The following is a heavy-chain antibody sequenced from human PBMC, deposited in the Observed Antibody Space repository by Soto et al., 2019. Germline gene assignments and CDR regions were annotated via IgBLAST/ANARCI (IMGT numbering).Heavy chain of an antibody. CDR2: VYTSGST. CDR1: GGSISNSNY. V-gene: IGHV4-39*01. CDR3: ARQRPPVLRRQPDAFDI. Sequence: QLQLQESGPGLVKPSETLSLTCSVSGGSISNSNYWGWIRQPPGKGPEWIGSVYTSGSTYHNPSLKSRVSMSVDTTKTQFSLKLTSLTDADTAVSYCARQRPPVLRRQPDAFDIWGPGIVVIVSS. D-gene: IGHD4-17*01. J-gene: IGHJ3*02.